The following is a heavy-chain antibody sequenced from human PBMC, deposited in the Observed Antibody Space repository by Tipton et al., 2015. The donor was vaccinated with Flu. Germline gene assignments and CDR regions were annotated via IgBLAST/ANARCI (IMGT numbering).Heavy chain of an antibody. CDR2: ISYDGSNK. V-gene: IGHV3-30*18. D-gene: IGHD4-17*01. J-gene: IGHJ4*02. CDR1: GFTFSSYG. CDR3: AKDYGDY. Sequence: SGFTFSSYGMHWVRQAPGKGLEWVAVISYDGSNKYYADSVKGRFTISRDNSKNTLYLQMNSLRAEDTAVYYCAKDYGDYWGQGTLVTVSS.